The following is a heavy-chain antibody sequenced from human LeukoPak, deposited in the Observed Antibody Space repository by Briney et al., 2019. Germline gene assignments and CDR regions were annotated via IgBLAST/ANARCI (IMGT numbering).Heavy chain of an antibody. CDR2: ISYDGSNK. D-gene: IGHD6-13*01. J-gene: IGHJ4*02. V-gene: IGHV3-30*04. CDR3: AKSYSSSWFDPFDY. Sequence: GGSLRLSCAASGFTFSSYAMHWVRQAPGKGLEWVAVISYDGSNKYYADSVKGRFTISRDNSKNTLYLQMNSLRAEDTAVYYCAKSYSSSWFDPFDYWGQGTLVTVSS. CDR1: GFTFSSYA.